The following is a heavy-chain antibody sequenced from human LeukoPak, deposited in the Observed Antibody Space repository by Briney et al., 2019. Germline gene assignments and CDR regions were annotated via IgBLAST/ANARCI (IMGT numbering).Heavy chain of an antibody. CDR3: ARVASRPVRGVTSTDFDY. V-gene: IGHV1-18*01. CDR1: GYTFTSYG. Sequence: ASVKVSCKASGYTFTSYGISWVRQAPGQGLEWMGWISAYNGNTNYAQKLQGRVTMTTDTSTSTAYMELRSLRSDDTAVYYCARVASRPVRGVTSTDFDYWGQGTLVTVSS. J-gene: IGHJ4*02. D-gene: IGHD3-10*01. CDR2: ISAYNGNT.